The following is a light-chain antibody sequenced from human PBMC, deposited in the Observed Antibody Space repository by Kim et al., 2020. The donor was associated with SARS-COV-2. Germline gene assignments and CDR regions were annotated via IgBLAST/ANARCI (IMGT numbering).Light chain of an antibody. J-gene: IGKJ1*01. CDR1: QNISVW. V-gene: IGKV1-5*01. CDR3: QQYNRHTRT. Sequence: SAFVGARVTITCRASQNISVWLAWYQQKPGKAPKVLIYDASTLQSGVPSRFSGSGSGTEFTLTITSLQPDDFATYYCQQYNRHTRTFGQGTKLEI. CDR2: DAS.